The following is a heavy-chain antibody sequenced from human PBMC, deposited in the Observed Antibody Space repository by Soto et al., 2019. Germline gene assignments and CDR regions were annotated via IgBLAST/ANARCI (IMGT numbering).Heavy chain of an antibody. CDR1: GDSVSNNSAA. CDR2: TYYRSKWYN. CDR3: ARERGVLSEAFDI. D-gene: IGHD3-10*01. J-gene: IGHJ3*02. V-gene: IGHV6-1*01. Sequence: PSQTLALACAISGDSVSNNSAACNWLSQSPSRGLEWLGRTYYRSKWYNDYAPSVKSPITINTDTSRNQFSLQLNSVTPEDTAVYYCARERGVLSEAFDIWGQGTVVT.